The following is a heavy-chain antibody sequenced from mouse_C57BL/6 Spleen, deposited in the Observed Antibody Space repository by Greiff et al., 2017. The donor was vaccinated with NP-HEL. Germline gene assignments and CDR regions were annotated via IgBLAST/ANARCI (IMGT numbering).Heavy chain of an antibody. CDR3: ARNYGPYWYFDV. V-gene: IGHV5-17*01. Sequence: EVKLVESGGGLVKPGGSLKLSCAASGFTFSDYGMHWVRQAPEKGLEWVAYISSGSSTIYYADTVKGRFTISRDNAKNTLFLQMTSLRSEDTAMYYCARNYGPYWYFDVWGTGTTVTVSS. J-gene: IGHJ1*03. D-gene: IGHD1-1*01. CDR1: GFTFSDYG. CDR2: ISSGSSTI.